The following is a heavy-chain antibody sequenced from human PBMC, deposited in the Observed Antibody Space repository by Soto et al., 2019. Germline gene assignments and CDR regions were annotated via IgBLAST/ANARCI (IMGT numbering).Heavy chain of an antibody. J-gene: IGHJ4*02. D-gene: IGHD3-16*01. CDR3: ARDGIGSVAFWGYLYY. CDR2: IRFDGSNI. Sequence: QVQLVESGGGVVQPGRSLRISCAAPESIFRGYGMHWVRQATGKGLEWVAIIRFDGSNIKYADAVMGRFTISRDNSKNMLYLEMNRLRVEDTALYYGARDGIGSVAFWGYLYYWGQGTLVTVSS. CDR1: ESIFRGYG. V-gene: IGHV3-33*01.